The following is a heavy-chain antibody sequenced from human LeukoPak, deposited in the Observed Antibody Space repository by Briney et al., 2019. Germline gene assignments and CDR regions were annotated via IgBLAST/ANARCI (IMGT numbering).Heavy chain of an antibody. Sequence: PSETLSLTCTVSGGFISSSSYYWGWIRQPPGKGLEWIGYIYYSGSTNYNPSLKSRVTISVDTSKNQFSLKLSSVTAADTAVYYCARLDLAVAGKWSWFDPWGQGTLVTVSS. V-gene: IGHV4-61*05. CDR2: IYYSGST. CDR3: ARLDLAVAGKWSWFDP. J-gene: IGHJ5*02. D-gene: IGHD6-19*01. CDR1: GGFISSSSYY.